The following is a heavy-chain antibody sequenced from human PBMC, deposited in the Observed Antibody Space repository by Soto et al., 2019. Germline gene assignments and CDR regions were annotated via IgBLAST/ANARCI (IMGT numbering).Heavy chain of an antibody. D-gene: IGHD3-3*02. Sequence: SSETLSLTCTVSGDSIISSDFYWGWVRQPPGKGLEWIGSIFYLGSSYYNPSLKGRVTMSVDTSKNQFSLRLGSVTAADTALYFCARHSLALRKNNWFDPWGQGIMVTVSS. CDR1: GDSIISSDFY. CDR2: IFYLGSS. V-gene: IGHV4-39*01. J-gene: IGHJ5*02. CDR3: ARHSLALRKNNWFDP.